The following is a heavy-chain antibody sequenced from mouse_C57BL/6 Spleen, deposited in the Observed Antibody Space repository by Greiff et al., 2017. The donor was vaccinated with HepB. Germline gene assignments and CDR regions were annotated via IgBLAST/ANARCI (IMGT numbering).Heavy chain of an antibody. V-gene: IGHV1-53*01. D-gene: IGHD1-1*01. Sequence: QVQLKQSGTELVKPGASVKLSCKASGYTFTSYWMHWVKQRPGQGLEWIGNINPSNGGTNYNEKFKSKATLTVDKSSSTAYMQLSSLTSEDSAVYYCARRGITTVVATGAMGYWGQGTSATVSS. J-gene: IGHJ4*01. CDR1: GYTFTSYW. CDR3: ARRGITTVVATGAMGY. CDR2: INPSNGGT.